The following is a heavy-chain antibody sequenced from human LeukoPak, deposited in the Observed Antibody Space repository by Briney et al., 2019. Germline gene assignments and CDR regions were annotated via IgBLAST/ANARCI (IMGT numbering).Heavy chain of an antibody. D-gene: IGHD3-10*01. V-gene: IGHV1-2*02. CDR3: ARYYGSGSYFDY. J-gene: IGHJ4*02. CDR1: GYTFTGYY. Sequence: ASVKVSCKASGYTFTGYYMHWVRQAPGQGLEWMGRINPNSGGTNYAQKFQGRVTMTRDTSISTAYMELSRLRSDDTAVYYCARYYGSGSYFDYWGQGTLVTVSS. CDR2: INPNSGGT.